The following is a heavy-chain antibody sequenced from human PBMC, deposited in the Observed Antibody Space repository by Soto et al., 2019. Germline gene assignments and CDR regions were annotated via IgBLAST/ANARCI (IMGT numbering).Heavy chain of an antibody. Sequence: QVQLVQSGAEVKKPGSSVKICCKASGGTFSSYAISWVRQAPGQGLEWMGGIITIFGTANYAQKFQGTVTITADESTSTAYMELSSLRSDDTAVYYCARGIKGYYDSSGYAFDIWGQGTMVTVSS. CDR1: GGTFSSYA. J-gene: IGHJ3*02. CDR2: IITIFGTA. V-gene: IGHV1-69*01. CDR3: ARGIKGYYDSSGYAFDI. D-gene: IGHD3-22*01.